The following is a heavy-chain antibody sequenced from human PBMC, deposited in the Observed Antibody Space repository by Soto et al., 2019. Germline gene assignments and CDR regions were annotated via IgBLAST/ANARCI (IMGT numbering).Heavy chain of an antibody. D-gene: IGHD3-10*01. CDR1: GGTFSSYA. CDR2: IIPIFGTE. CDR3: ARLDGSGSYYPRGMDV. V-gene: IGHV1-69*13. J-gene: IGHJ6*02. Sequence: SVKVSCKASGGTFSSYAISWVRQAPGQGLEWMGGIIPIFGTENYAQKFQGRVTMTADDSTCTAYMELSRLRSEDTAVYYCARLDGSGSYYPRGMDVWGQGTTVTVSS.